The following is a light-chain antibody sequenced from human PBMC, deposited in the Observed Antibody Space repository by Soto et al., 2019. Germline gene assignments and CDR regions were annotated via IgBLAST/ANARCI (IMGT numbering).Light chain of an antibody. CDR2: DSS. CDR1: QSVGRY. CDR3: QCHTDWPPYT. J-gene: IGKJ2*01. V-gene: IGKV3-11*02. Sequence: EMVLTQSPATLSLSPGDRATLSCRASQSVGRYLAWYQQRPGQAPRLLIYDSSNRVTGIPARFSGNGSGRDFTLTISSLEPEDFAVYDCQCHTDWPPYTFGQGTPLEF.